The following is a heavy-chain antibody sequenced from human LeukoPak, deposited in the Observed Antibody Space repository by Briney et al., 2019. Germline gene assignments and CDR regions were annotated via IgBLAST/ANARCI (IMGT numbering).Heavy chain of an antibody. CDR3: ARAKYNSGWYGAFDI. V-gene: IGHV1-24*01. J-gene: IGHJ3*02. D-gene: IGHD6-19*01. CDR2: FDPEDGET. Sequence: ASVTVSFTVSGYTLTEISMQWVRQAPGKGVGWMGGFDPEDGETIYAQKFQGRVTMTEDTSTDTAYMELSSLRFEDTAVYYCARAKYNSGWYGAFDIWGQGTMVTVSS. CDR1: GYTLTEIS.